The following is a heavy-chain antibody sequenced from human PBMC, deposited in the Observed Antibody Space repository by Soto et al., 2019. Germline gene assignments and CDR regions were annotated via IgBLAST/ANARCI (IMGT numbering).Heavy chain of an antibody. CDR2: IDPSDSYT. D-gene: IGHD3-22*01. V-gene: IGHV5-10-1*01. J-gene: IGHJ4*02. Sequence: ESLKISCKGSGYSFTSYWISWVRQMPGKGLEWMGRIDPSDSYTNYSPSFQGHVTISADKSISTAYLQWSSLKASDTAMYYCASLKYYYDSSGYYYKDYWGQGTLVTVSS. CDR1: GYSFTSYW. CDR3: ASLKYYYDSSGYYYKDY.